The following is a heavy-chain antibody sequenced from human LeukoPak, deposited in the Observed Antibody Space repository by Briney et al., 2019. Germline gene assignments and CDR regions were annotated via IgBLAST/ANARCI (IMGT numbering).Heavy chain of an antibody. CDR2: IIPIFGIA. V-gene: IGHV1-69*04. J-gene: IGHJ4*02. CDR3: ARDGRVVPAAPYSGYLDY. D-gene: IGHD5-12*01. Sequence: ASVKVSCKASGGTFSSYAINWVRQAPGQGLEWMGRIIPIFGIANYAQKFQGRVTITADKSTSTAYMELSSLRSEDTAVYYCARDGRVVPAAPYSGYLDYWGQGTLVTVSS. CDR1: GGTFSSYA.